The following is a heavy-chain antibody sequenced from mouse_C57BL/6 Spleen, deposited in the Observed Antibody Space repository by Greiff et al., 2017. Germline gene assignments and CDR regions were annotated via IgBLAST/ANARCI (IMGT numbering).Heavy chain of an antibody. V-gene: IGHV7-3*01. CDR3: ARFITTGEVNWYFDV. CDR2: IRNKANGYTT. Sequence: EVMLVESGGGLVQPGGSLSLSCAASGFTFTDYYMSWVRQPPGKALEWLGFIRNKANGYTTEYSASVKGRFTISRDNSQSIRYLQMNALRAEDSATYYCARFITTGEVNWYFDVWGTGTTVTVSS. D-gene: IGHD2-12*01. J-gene: IGHJ1*03. CDR1: GFTFTDYY.